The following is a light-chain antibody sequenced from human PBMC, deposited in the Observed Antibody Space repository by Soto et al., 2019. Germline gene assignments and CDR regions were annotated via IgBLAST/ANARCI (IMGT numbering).Light chain of an antibody. J-gene: IGLJ2*01. V-gene: IGLV2-14*01. CDR2: EVS. CDR1: SSDVGGYNY. CDR3: SSYTNLYSNGGTHVV. Sequence: QSVLTQPASVSGSPGQSITISCTGTSSDVGGYNYVSWYQQHPGKAPKLMISEVSNRPSGVSDRFSGSKSGNTASLTISGLQAEDEADYYCSSYTNLYSNGGTHVVFGGGTQLTVL.